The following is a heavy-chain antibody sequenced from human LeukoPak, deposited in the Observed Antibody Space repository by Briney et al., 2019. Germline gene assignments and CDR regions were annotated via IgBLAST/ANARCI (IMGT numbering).Heavy chain of an antibody. Sequence: ASVKVSCKASGYTFTSYGISWVRQAPGQGLQWMGWISAYNGNTNYAQKLQGRVTMTTDTSTSTAYMELRSLRSDDTAVYYCARDLDNWSGYYVGDYWGQGTLVTVSS. CDR1: GYTFTSYG. D-gene: IGHD3-3*01. V-gene: IGHV1-18*01. CDR2: ISAYNGNT. CDR3: ARDLDNWSGYYVGDY. J-gene: IGHJ4*02.